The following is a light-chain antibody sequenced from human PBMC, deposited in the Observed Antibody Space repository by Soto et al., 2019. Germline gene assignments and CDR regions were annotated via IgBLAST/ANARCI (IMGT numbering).Light chain of an antibody. CDR3: QQYNSYPLP. CDR2: KAS. V-gene: IGKV1-5*03. CDR1: QSISSW. J-gene: IGKJ4*01. Sequence: DIQMTQSPSTLSASVGDRVTITCRASQSISSWLAWYQQKPGKAPKLLIYKASSLESGVTSRFSGSGSGTEFTLTISSLQPDDCATYYCQQYNSYPLPFGGGTKVEIK.